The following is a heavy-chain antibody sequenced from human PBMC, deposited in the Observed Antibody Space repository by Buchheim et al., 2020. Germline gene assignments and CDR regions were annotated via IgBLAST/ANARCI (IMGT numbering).Heavy chain of an antibody. J-gene: IGHJ4*02. CDR3: AKDRDGYNYFDY. V-gene: IGHV3-30*18. CDR1: GFTFSSYG. D-gene: IGHD5-24*01. Sequence: QVQLVESGGGVVQPGRSLRLSCAASGFTFSSYGMHWVRQAPGKGLEWVAVISYDGSNKYYADSVKDRFTISRDNSKNKLYLQMNSLRAEDTAVYYCAKDRDGYNYFDYWGQGTL. CDR2: ISYDGSNK.